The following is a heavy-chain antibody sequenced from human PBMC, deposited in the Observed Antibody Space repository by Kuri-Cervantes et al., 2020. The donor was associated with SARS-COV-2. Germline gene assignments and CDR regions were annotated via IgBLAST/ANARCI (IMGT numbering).Heavy chain of an antibody. CDR1: GYTFTSYD. J-gene: IGHJ5*02. CDR2: MNPNSGNT. Sequence: ASVKVSCKASGYTFTSYDINWVRQATGQGLEWMGWMNPNSGNTGCAQKFQGRVTMTTDTSTSTAYMELSSLRSEDTAVYYCATAPGLPSGSINWFDPWGQGTLVTVSS. CDR3: ATAPGLPSGSINWFDP. D-gene: IGHD3-10*01. V-gene: IGHV1-8*02.